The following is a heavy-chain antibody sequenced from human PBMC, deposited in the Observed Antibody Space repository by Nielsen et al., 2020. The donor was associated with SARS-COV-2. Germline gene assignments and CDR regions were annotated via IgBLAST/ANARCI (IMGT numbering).Heavy chain of an antibody. Sequence: GESLKISCAASGFIFSDYYMGWIRQAPGKGLEWVSYISSSGTTIYYADSVRGRFTISRDNAKNSLYLQMDSLRAEDTALYYCARDPYYGSGTFRFYGMDLWGQGTLVTVSS. CDR1: GFIFSDYY. CDR3: ARDPYYGSGTFRFYGMDL. J-gene: IGHJ5*02. D-gene: IGHD3-10*01. CDR2: ISSSGTTI. V-gene: IGHV3-11*04.